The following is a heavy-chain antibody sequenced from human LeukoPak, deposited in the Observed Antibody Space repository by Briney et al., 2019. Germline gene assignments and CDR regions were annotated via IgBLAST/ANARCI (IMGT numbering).Heavy chain of an antibody. Sequence: SETLSLTCAVYDGSFSGYYWSWIRQPPGKGLEWIGRIYGSGSTDYNPSLKSRVTMSIDTSKNQFSLNLISVTAADTAVYYCARDSGTTGEVKFDPWGQGTLVTVSS. CDR2: IYGSGST. CDR3: ARDSGTTGEVKFDP. CDR1: DGSFSGYY. D-gene: IGHD3-10*01. J-gene: IGHJ5*02. V-gene: IGHV4-4*07.